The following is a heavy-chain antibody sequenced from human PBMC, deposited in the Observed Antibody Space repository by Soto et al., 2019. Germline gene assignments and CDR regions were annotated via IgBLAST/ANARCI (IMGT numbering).Heavy chain of an antibody. CDR3: ARRGSGSYYDY. CDR1: GFTFSSYA. CDR2: ISGSGGST. Sequence: EVQLLESGGGLVQPGGSLRLSCAASGFTFSSYAMRWVRQAPGKGLELVSAISGSGGSTYYADSVKGRFTISRDNSKNTLYLQMNSLRAEDTAVYYCARRGSGSYYDYWGQGTLVTVSS. J-gene: IGHJ4*02. V-gene: IGHV3-23*01. D-gene: IGHD1-26*01.